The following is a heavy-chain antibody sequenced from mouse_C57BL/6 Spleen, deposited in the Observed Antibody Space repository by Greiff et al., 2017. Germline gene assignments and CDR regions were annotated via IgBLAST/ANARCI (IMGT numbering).Heavy chain of an antibody. CDR3: TRRPFAY. Sequence: VKLMESGAELVRPGASVTLSCKASGYTFTDYEMHWVKQTPVHGLEWIGAIDPETGGTAYNQKFKGKAILTADKSSSTAYMALRSLTAEDSAVYYCTRRPFAYWGQGTLVTVSA. CDR2: IDPETGGT. V-gene: IGHV1-15*01. CDR1: GYTFTDYE. J-gene: IGHJ3*01.